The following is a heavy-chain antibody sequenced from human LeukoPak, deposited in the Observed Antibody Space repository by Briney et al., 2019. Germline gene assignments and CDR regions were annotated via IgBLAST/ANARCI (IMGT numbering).Heavy chain of an antibody. Sequence: GGSLRLSCAASGFTFSSYDMYWVRQAPGKGLEWVPFIWYDGSDKYYADSVKGRFTISRDNSKNTLYLQMNSLRAEDTAVYYCARSPSTIFGVVILYYFDYWGQGTLVTVSS. CDR2: IWYDGSDK. V-gene: IGHV3-30*02. J-gene: IGHJ4*02. D-gene: IGHD3-3*01. CDR3: ARSPSTIFGVVILYYFDY. CDR1: GFTFSSYD.